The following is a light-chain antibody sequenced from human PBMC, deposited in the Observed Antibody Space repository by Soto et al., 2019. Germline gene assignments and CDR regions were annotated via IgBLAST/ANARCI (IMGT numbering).Light chain of an antibody. J-gene: IGLJ1*01. V-gene: IGLV2-14*01. CDR1: SSDVGGYNF. Sequence: QSALTQPASVSGSPGQSITISCTGTSSDVGGYNFVSWYQQHPGKVPKLMIYEVSNRPSGVSNRFSGSKSGNMASLTISGLQAEDEADYYCSSYSSSSTLDRVFGAGTKVTVL. CDR2: EVS. CDR3: SSYSSSSTLDRV.